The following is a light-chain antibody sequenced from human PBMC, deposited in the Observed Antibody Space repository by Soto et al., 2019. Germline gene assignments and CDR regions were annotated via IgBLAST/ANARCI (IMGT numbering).Light chain of an antibody. J-gene: IGLJ7*01. CDR3: QSYDSSNQGV. Sequence: NFMLTQPHSVSESPGETVTISCTRSSGSIASNYVQWYQQRPGSSPTTVIYDDNQRPSGVPDRFSGSIDSSSNSASLTISGLKTEDEADYYCQSYDSSNQGVFGGGTQLTVL. CDR2: DDN. V-gene: IGLV6-57*01. CDR1: SGSIASNY.